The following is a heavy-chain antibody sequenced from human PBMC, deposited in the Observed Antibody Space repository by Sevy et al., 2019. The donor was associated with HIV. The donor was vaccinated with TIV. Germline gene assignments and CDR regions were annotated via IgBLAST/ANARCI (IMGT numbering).Heavy chain of an antibody. CDR2: MHSGGNT. D-gene: IGHD2-8*02. Sequence: SETLSLTCTVPGASITTYYWSWFRQPAGKGLEWIGRMHSGGNTNYNPSLQGRVTMSLDTSKNQFSLTLDFVTAADAAVYYCARDTGKNYWGQGILVTVSS. J-gene: IGHJ4*02. CDR3: ARDTGKNY. CDR1: GASITTYY. V-gene: IGHV4-4*07.